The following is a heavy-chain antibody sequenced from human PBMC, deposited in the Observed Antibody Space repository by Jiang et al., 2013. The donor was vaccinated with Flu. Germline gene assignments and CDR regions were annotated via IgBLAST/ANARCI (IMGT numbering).Heavy chain of an antibody. Sequence: VQLVESGGGLVQPGGSLKLSCAASGFTFSGSAMHWVRQASGKGLEWVGRIRSKANSYATAYAASVKGRFTISRDDSKNTAYLQMNSLKTEDTAVYYCTRLANRDSSGYYGYWGQGTLVTVSS. CDR2: IRSKANSYAT. CDR3: TRLANRDSSGYYGY. CDR1: GFTFSGSA. J-gene: IGHJ4*02. D-gene: IGHD3-22*01. V-gene: IGHV3-73*02.